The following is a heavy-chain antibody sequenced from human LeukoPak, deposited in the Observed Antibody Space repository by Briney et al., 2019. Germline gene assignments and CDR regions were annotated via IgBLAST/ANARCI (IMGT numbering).Heavy chain of an antibody. CDR1: GGSISSGGYY. Sequence: SQTLSLTRTVSGGSISSGGYYWSWIRQPPGKGLEWIGYIYHSGSTYYNPSLKSRVTISVDRSKNQFSLKLSSVTAADTAVYYCAKDFGGYLFDYWGQGTLVTVSS. V-gene: IGHV4-30-2*01. D-gene: IGHD2-21*02. CDR2: IYHSGST. CDR3: AKDFGGYLFDY. J-gene: IGHJ4*02.